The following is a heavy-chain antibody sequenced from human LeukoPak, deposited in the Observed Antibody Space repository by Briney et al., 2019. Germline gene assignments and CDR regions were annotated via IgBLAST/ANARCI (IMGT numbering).Heavy chain of an antibody. J-gene: IGHJ6*03. CDR2: INPNSGGT. D-gene: IGHD2-2*01. Sequence: ASVKVSCKASGYTFTGYYMHWVRQAPGQGPEWMGWINPNSGGTNYAQKFQGRVTMTRDTSISTAYMELSRLRSDDTAVYYCARGRGKMGYCSSTSCYGDYYYYMDVWGKGTTVTVSS. CDR1: GYTFTGYY. V-gene: IGHV1-2*02. CDR3: ARGRGKMGYCSSTSCYGDYYYYMDV.